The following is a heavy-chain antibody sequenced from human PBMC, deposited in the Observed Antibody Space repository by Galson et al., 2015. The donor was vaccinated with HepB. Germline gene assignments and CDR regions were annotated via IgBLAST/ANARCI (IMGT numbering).Heavy chain of an antibody. D-gene: IGHD3-10*01. Sequence: SLRLSCAASGFNFDDYIMHWVRQAPGKGLEWVSLINWDGDSTYYADSVKGRFTISRDNSKNSLYLQMNSLRTEDTALYYCAKDIRGYCGSGPEDNYYAMDVWGQGTTVTVSS. CDR2: INWDGDST. J-gene: IGHJ6*02. CDR3: AKDIRGYCGSGPEDNYYAMDV. CDR1: GFNFDDYI. V-gene: IGHV3-43*01.